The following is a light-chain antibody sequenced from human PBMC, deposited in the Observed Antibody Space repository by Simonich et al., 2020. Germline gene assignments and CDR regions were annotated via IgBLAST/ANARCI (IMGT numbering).Light chain of an antibody. Sequence: DIVMTQSPDSLAVSLGERATINCKSSQSVLYSSNNKTYLAWYHQKPGQPPKLLIYWESTRESGVPDRFSGSGSGTDFTLTISSLQAEDVAVYYCQQYYSTPYTFGQGTKLEIK. V-gene: IGKV4-1*01. CDR1: QSVLYSSNNKTY. CDR3: QQYYSTPYT. CDR2: WES. J-gene: IGKJ2*01.